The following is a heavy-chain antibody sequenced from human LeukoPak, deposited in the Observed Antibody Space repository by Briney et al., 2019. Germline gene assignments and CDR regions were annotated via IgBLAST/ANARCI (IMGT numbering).Heavy chain of an antibody. CDR1: GGSIRGYF. Sequence: SETLSLTCTVSGGSIRGYFWNWIRQPPGKGLEWIGSIYYSGSTYYNPSLKSRVTISVDTSKNQFSLKLSTVTAADTAVYYCARHGYYYYGMDVWGQGTTVTVSS. CDR2: IYYSGST. J-gene: IGHJ6*02. V-gene: IGHV4-39*01. CDR3: ARHGYYYYGMDV.